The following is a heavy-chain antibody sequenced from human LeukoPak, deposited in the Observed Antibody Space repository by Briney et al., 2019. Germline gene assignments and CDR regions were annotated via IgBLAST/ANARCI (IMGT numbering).Heavy chain of an antibody. D-gene: IGHD3-22*01. Sequence: GGSLRLSCAASGFTFSSYSMNWVRQAPGKGLEWVSCISSSSNYIYYADSVKGRFTISRDNAKNSLYLQMNSLRAEDTAVYYCTRHNYDRSGYGAFDIWGQGTMVTVSS. J-gene: IGHJ3*02. CDR3: TRHNYDRSGYGAFDI. V-gene: IGHV3-21*01. CDR1: GFTFSSYS. CDR2: ISSSSNYI.